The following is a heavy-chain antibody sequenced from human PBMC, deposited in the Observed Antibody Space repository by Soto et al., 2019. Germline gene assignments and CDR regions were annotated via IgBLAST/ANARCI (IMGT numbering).Heavy chain of an antibody. D-gene: IGHD2-15*01. CDR1: GFTFSTYS. V-gene: IGHV3-21*01. J-gene: IGHJ4*02. CDR2: INTASYI. Sequence: EVLLVESGGGLVKPGGSLRLSCAASGFTFSTYSMNWVRQAPGKGLEWVSSINTASYIYYADSVKGRFTISRDDPKNSLYLQMNSLRDEDTAVYYCAREGGYCNGGGCRYFDYWGQGTLVTVSS. CDR3: AREGGYCNGGGCRYFDY.